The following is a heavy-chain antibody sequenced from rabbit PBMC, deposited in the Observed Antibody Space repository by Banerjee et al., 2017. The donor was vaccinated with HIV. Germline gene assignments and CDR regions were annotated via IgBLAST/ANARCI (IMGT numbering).Heavy chain of an antibody. CDR3: ARRADNTGWAMDL. D-gene: IGHD5-1*01. Sequence: QSLEESGGGLVQPEGSLTLTCKASGLDFSSSYWMSWVRQAPGKGLEWIACIYTGDASTYYASWAKGRFTISSHNAQNTLYLQLNSLTAADTATYFCARRADNTGWAMDLWGQGTLVTVS. J-gene: IGHJ6*01. CDR2: IYTGDAST. CDR1: GLDFSSSYW. V-gene: IGHV1S40*01.